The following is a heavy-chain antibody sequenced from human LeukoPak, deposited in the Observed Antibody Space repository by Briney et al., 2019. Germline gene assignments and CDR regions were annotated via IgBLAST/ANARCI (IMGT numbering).Heavy chain of an antibody. J-gene: IGHJ4*02. D-gene: IGHD2-2*01. CDR2: VNSDGSWT. V-gene: IGHV3-74*01. CDR1: GNYW. Sequence: GGSLRLSCAASGNYWMHWVRQAPGKGLVWVSHVNSDGSWTGYADSVKGRFTISKDNAKNTVYLQMNNLRAEDTAVYYCVSFYETYWGRGTLVTVSS. CDR3: VSFYETY.